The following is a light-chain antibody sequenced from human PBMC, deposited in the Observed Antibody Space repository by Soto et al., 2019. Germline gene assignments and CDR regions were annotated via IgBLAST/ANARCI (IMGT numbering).Light chain of an antibody. CDR3: QQYGNLPFT. Sequence: DIQMTQSPSSVPASVGDRVIITCRASQGINIWLAWYQQKPGKAPKLLIHDVFNLETGVPSRFSGSGSGTDFTFTISSLQPEDIATYYCQQYGNLPFTFGPGTKVDI. V-gene: IGKV1-33*01. CDR2: DVF. CDR1: QGINIW. J-gene: IGKJ3*01.